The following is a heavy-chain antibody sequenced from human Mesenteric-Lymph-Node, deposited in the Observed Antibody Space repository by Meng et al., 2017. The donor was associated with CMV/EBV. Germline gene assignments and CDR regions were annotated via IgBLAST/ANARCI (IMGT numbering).Heavy chain of an antibody. CDR2: ISSGGRTT. CDR1: GFTFSDYY. J-gene: IGHJ6*02. Sequence: GESLKISCAASGFTFSDYYMSWIRQAPGKGPEWISYISSGGRTTYYADSVKGRFTISRDNAENSQYLQMNSLRAEDTAVYYCARAPPSWNYYGMDVWGQGTTVTVSS. CDR3: ARAPPSWNYYGMDV. D-gene: IGHD3-3*01. V-gene: IGHV3-11*01.